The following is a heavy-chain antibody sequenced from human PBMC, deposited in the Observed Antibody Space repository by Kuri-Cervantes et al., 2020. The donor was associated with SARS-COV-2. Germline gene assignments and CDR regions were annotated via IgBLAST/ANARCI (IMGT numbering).Heavy chain of an antibody. Sequence: ASVKVSCKASGYTFTSYGIRWVRQAPGQGLEWMGWISAYNGNTNYEQKLQGRVTMTRNTSISTAYMELSSLRSEDTAVYYCARVRLVGSSDYWGQGTLVTVSS. D-gene: IGHD6-6*01. CDR2: ISAYNGNT. CDR1: GYTFTSYG. J-gene: IGHJ4*02. V-gene: IGHV1-18*04. CDR3: ARVRLVGSSDY.